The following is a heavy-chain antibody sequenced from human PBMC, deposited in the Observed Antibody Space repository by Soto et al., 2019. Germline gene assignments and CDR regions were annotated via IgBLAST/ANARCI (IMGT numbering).Heavy chain of an antibody. D-gene: IGHD6-6*01. CDR1: DGSVSSGGYY. CDR3: ARSIAARHFDY. Sequence: SETLSLTCTVSDGSVSSGGYYWSWVRQPPGKGLEWIGYIYYSGSTNYNPSLKSRVTISKDTSKNQFSLKLSSVTAADTAVYYCARSIAARHFDYWGQGTLVTVSS. CDR2: IYYSGST. V-gene: IGHV4-61*08. J-gene: IGHJ4*02.